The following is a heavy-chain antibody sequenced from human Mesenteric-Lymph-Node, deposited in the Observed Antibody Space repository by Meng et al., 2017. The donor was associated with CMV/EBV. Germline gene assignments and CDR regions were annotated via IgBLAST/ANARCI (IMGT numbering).Heavy chain of an antibody. Sequence: GGSLRLSCAASGFTFSDYYMSWIRQAPGKGLEWVSYISSSGSTIYYADSVKGRFTISRGNAKNSLFLQMNSLRAEDTAVYYCARAPYGSGSYYKIGWFDPWGQGTLVTVSS. CDR3: ARAPYGSGSYYKIGWFDP. D-gene: IGHD3-10*01. CDR2: ISSSGSTI. CDR1: GFTFSDYY. J-gene: IGHJ5*02. V-gene: IGHV3-11*01.